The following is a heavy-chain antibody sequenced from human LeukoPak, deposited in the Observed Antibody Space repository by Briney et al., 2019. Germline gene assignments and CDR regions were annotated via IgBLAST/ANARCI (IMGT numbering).Heavy chain of an antibody. CDR1: GFTFSGSA. CDR2: IRSKANSYAT. CDR3: THITMVRGVILDY. V-gene: IGHV3-73*01. Sequence: GGSLRLSCAASGFTFSGSAMHWVGQASGKGLEWVGRIRSKANSYATAYAASVKGRFTVSRDDPKNTAYLQMNSLKTEDTAVYYCTHITMVRGVILDYWGQGTLVTVSS. J-gene: IGHJ4*02. D-gene: IGHD3-10*01.